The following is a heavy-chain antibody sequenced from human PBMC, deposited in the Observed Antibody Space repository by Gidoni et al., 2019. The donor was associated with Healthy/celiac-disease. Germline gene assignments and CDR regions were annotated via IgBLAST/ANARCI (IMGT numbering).Heavy chain of an antibody. V-gene: IGHV1-46*01. CDR2: INPSGGST. CDR1: GYTFTSYY. Sequence: QVQLVQSGAEVKKPGASVKVSCKASGYTFTSYYMHWVRQAPGQGLEWMGIINPSGGSTSYAQKCQGRVTITRDTSTSTVYMELSSLRSEDTAVYYCARGWAKSIAAAAAWYFDLWGRGTLVTVSS. D-gene: IGHD6-13*01. CDR3: ARGWAKSIAAAAAWYFDL. J-gene: IGHJ2*01.